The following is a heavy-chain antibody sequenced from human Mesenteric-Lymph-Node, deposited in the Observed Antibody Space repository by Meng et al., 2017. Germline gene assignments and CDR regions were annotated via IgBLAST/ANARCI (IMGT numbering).Heavy chain of an antibody. CDR1: GFTFASYA. CDR3: FWLGESHN. D-gene: IGHD3-10*01. Sequence: QVQLVESGGCVVQPGRSLRLSCAASGFTFASYAMHWVRQAPGKGLEWVAVILYDGSNKFYADSVKGRFTISRDNSRNTLYLQMNSLRPEDTAVYYCFWLGESHNWGQGALVTVSS. J-gene: IGHJ4*02. CDR2: ILYDGSNK. V-gene: IGHV3-30*03.